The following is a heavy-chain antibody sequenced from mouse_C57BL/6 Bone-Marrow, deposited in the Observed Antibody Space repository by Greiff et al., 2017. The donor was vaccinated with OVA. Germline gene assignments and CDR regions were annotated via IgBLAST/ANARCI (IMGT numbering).Heavy chain of an antibody. J-gene: IGHJ3*01. D-gene: IGHD2-2*01. CDR1: GYNFTSYW. Sequence: VQLQQPGAELVKPGASVKLSCKASGYNFTSYWMHWVKQRPGQGLEWIGMIHPTSGSTNYNEKFKSKATLTVDKSSSTAYMQLSSLTSEDSAVYYCARSDGYDRAWFAYWGQGTLVTVSA. V-gene: IGHV1-64*01. CDR2: IHPTSGST. CDR3: ARSDGYDRAWFAY.